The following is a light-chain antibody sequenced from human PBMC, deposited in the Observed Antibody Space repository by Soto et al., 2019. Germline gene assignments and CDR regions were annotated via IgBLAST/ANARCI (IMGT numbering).Light chain of an antibody. CDR3: QQYNTWPPIT. J-gene: IGKJ5*01. V-gene: IGKV3-15*01. CDR2: GAS. Sequence: EVVLTQSPGTLSLSPGERVTLYCRASQSVRSNLAWYQQKPGQAPRLLIYGASTRATGLPARFSGSGSGTDFTLTISSLQSEDFAVYYCQQYNTWPPITFGQGTRLEIK. CDR1: QSVRSN.